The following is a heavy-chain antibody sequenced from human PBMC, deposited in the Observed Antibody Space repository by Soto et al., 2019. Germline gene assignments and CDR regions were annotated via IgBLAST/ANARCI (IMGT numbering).Heavy chain of an antibody. CDR1: GFTFSSYA. CDR3: ARVGQLPPYMDV. D-gene: IGHD6-6*01. V-gene: IGHV3-30-3*01. CDR2: ISYDGSNK. J-gene: IGHJ6*02. Sequence: GGSLRLSCAASGFTFSSYAMHWVRQAPGKGLEWVAVISYDGSNKYYADSVKGRFTISRDNSKNTLYLQMNSLRAEDTAVYYCARVGQLPPYMDVWGQGTTVTVS.